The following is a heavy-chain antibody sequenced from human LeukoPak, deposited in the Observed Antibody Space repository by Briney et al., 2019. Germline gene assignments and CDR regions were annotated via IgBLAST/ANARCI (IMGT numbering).Heavy chain of an antibody. V-gene: IGHV3-21*06. J-gene: IGHJ5*02. Sequence: NPGGSLRLSCSASGFIFSSYSMNWVRQAPGKGLEWVSSISSYSNYVYYADSLKGRFTISRDNAKNSLYLQMNSLRAEDTAVYYCARDRGVVGQFDPWGQGTLVTVSS. CDR1: GFIFSSYS. D-gene: IGHD2-15*01. CDR2: ISSYSNYV. CDR3: ARDRGVVGQFDP.